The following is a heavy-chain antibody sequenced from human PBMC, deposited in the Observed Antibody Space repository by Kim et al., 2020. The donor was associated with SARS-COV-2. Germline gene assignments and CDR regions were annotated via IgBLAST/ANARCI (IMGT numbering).Heavy chain of an antibody. D-gene: IGHD3-16*02. J-gene: IGHJ6*04. Sequence: GGSLRLSCAASGFTFSSYSMNWVRQAPGKGLEWVSYISSSSSTIYYADSVKGRFTISRDNAKNSLYLQMNSLRDDDTAVYYCARDRDYDYVWGSYRYGYYYYGMDVGGEGTTVTVSS. CDR3: ARDRDYDYVWGSYRYGYYYYGMDV. CDR1: GFTFSSYS. V-gene: IGHV3-48*02. CDR2: ISSSSSTI.